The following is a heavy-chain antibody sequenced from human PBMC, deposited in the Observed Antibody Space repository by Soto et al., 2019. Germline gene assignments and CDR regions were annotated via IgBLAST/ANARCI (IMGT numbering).Heavy chain of an antibody. D-gene: IGHD6-13*01. V-gene: IGHV1-24*01. CDR2: FDPEDGET. CDR3: ATAHYSIAAAGGFDY. CDR1: GYTLTELS. J-gene: IGHJ4*02. Sequence: GASVKVSCKVSGYTLTELSMHWVRQAPGKGLEWMGGFDPEDGETIYAQKFQGRVTVTEDTSTDTAYMELSSLRSEDTAVYYCATAHYSIAAAGGFDYWGQGTMVTVYS.